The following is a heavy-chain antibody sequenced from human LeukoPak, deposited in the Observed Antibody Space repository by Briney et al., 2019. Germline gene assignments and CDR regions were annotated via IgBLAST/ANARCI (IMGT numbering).Heavy chain of an antibody. CDR1: GFIFSNYG. J-gene: IGHJ3*01. V-gene: IGHV3-30*03. CDR3: ARSRAPTAAPDAFDV. D-gene: IGHD2-15*01. Sequence: GGSLRLSCVGSGFIFSNYGIHWVRQAPGKGLQWVGLIGNRGSNEYYVDSVKGRFTISRDNSKKSLYLQMNGLRPEDTAVYYCARSRAPTAAPDAFDVWGQGTMVTVSS. CDR2: IGNRGSNE.